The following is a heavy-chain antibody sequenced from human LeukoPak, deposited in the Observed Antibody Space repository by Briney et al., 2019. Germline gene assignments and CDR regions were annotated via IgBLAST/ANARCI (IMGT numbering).Heavy chain of an antibody. CDR1: GYTFTSYY. J-gene: IGHJ4*02. D-gene: IGHD3-9*01. CDR2: MKPNSGNT. V-gene: IGHV1-8*03. CDR3: ARHRGRYCDLKGVDY. Sequence: GASVKVSCKASGYTFTSYYIHWVRQATGQGLEWMGWMKPNSGNTGYAQKFQGRVTITRNTPISTPYMELSSLRSEDTAVYYCARHRGRYCDLKGVDYWGQGTLVTVSS.